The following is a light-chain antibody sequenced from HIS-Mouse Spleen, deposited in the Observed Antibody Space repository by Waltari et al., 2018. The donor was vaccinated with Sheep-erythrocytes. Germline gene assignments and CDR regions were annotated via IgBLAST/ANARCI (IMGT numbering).Light chain of an antibody. CDR1: ELGDKY. Sequence: SSELTQPPSVSVSPGQTASITCSGDELGDKYACWYQQKPGQSPVLVIYQDTKRPSGVAERFSGSNSGNPATLTISGTQAMDEADYYCQAWDSSIVVFGGGTKLTVL. V-gene: IGLV3-1*01. CDR2: QDT. CDR3: QAWDSSIVV. J-gene: IGLJ2*01.